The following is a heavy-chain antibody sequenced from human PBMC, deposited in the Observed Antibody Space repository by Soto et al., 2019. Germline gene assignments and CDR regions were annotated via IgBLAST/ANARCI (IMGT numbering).Heavy chain of an antibody. CDR3: ARDGGDGYSFPFDY. CDR1: GGSISSGDYY. CDR2: IYSSGST. V-gene: IGHV4-30-4*01. Sequence: SETLSLTCAVSGGSISSGDYYLNWIRQPPGKGLEWIGYIYSSGSTYYNPSLKSRVTISVDTSKNQFSLRLSSVTAADTAVYYCARDGGDGYSFPFDYWGQVILVTV. D-gene: IGHD5-18*01. J-gene: IGHJ4*02.